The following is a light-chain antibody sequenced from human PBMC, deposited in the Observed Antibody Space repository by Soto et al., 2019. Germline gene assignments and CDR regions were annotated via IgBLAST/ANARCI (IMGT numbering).Light chain of an antibody. CDR2: GAS. CDR3: QQHGSMLT. Sequence: EIVLTQSPGTLSLSPGDRATLSCRASQSVSSSYLAWYQQKPGQAPRLLIYGASSRATGIPDRFSGSGSGTDFTLTISRLEPEDFAVYYCQQHGSMLTFGAATKVDIK. CDR1: QSVSSSY. J-gene: IGKJ4*01. V-gene: IGKV3-20*01.